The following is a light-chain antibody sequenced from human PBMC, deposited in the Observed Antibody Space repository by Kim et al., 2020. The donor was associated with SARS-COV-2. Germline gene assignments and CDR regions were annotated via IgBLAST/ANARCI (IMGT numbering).Light chain of an antibody. J-gene: IGLJ1*01. CDR2: DVS. Sequence: QSALTQPASVSGSPAQSITISCTGTSSDVGGYNYVSWYQQHPGKAPKVMIYDVSKRPSGVSNLFSGSKSGNTASLTISGLQAEDEADYYCSSYTSSSTYVFGTGTKVTVL. CDR3: SSYTSSSTYV. CDR1: SSDVGGYNY. V-gene: IGLV2-14*01.